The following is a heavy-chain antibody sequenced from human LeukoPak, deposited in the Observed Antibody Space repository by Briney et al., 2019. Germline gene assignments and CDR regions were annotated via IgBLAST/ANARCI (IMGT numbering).Heavy chain of an antibody. CDR2: IHDSGST. D-gene: IGHD6-19*01. CDR1: GGTISSYY. CDR3: ARWYYSGWAFDY. J-gene: IGHJ4*02. Sequence: SETLALTCTVSGGTISSYYGNWIRQPAGKGLEWIGYIHDSGSTKYNPSLKSRVDLSVDTSKNQFSLKLSSVTAADTAVYYCARWYYSGWAFDYWGQGTLVTVSS. V-gene: IGHV4-59*08.